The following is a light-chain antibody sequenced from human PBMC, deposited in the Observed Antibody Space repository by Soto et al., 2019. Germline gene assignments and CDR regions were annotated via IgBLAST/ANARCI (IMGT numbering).Light chain of an antibody. V-gene: IGKV1-5*03. CDR2: KAS. Sequence: DIPMTQSPSTLSASVGDGVTITCRASQTITTSLAWYQQKPGKAPKLLIYKASSLESGVPSRFSGSGSGTEFTLTISSLRPDDFATYYCQQYDSYSVRTFGQGTKVEI. CDR3: QQYDSYSVRT. J-gene: IGKJ1*01. CDR1: QTITTS.